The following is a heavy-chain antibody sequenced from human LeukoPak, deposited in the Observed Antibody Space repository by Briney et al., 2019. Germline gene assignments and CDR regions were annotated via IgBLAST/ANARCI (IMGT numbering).Heavy chain of an antibody. J-gene: IGHJ4*02. CDR2: IRYDGSNK. CDR3: AKDMDRIAVAGFDY. D-gene: IGHD6-19*01. V-gene: IGHV3-30*02. CDR1: GFTSSSYG. Sequence: GGSLRLSCAASGFTSSSYGMHWVRQAPGKGLEWVAFIRYDGSNKYYADSVKGRFTISRDNSKNTLYLQMNSLRAEDTAVYYCAKDMDRIAVAGFDYWGRGTLVTVSS.